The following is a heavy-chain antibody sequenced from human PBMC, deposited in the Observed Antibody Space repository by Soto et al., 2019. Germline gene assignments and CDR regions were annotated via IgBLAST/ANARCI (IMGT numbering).Heavy chain of an antibody. Sequence: ASVKFSCKASGYTFTSYGISWVRQAPGQGLEWMGWISAYNGNTNYAQKLQGRVTMTTDTSTSTAYMELRSLRSDDTAVYYCARALYDILTGSPPTAFDYWGQGTLVTVSS. J-gene: IGHJ4*02. V-gene: IGHV1-18*04. D-gene: IGHD3-9*01. CDR1: GYTFTSYG. CDR3: ARALYDILTGSPPTAFDY. CDR2: ISAYNGNT.